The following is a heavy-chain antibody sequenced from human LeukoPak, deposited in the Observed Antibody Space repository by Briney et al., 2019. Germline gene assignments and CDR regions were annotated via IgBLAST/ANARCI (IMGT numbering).Heavy chain of an antibody. Sequence: SLRLSCAASGFTFDDYARHWVRQAPGKGLEWVSGISWNSGSIGYADSVKGRFTISRDHAKNSLYLQMNSLRAEDTVLYYCGRLRSRLEYWGRGTLVTVSS. D-gene: IGHD3-16*01. V-gene: IGHV3-9*01. CDR2: ISWNSGSI. CDR3: GRLRSRLEY. J-gene: IGHJ4*02. CDR1: GFTFDDYA.